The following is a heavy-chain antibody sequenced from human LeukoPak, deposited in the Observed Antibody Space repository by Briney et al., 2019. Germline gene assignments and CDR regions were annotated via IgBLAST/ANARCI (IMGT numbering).Heavy chain of an antibody. V-gene: IGHV3-15*01. CDR3: TTPPWYDSRGY. J-gene: IGHJ4*02. D-gene: IGHD6-13*01. Sequence: AGGSLRLSCAASGFTFSNAWMSWVRQAPGKGLEWVGRIKTKTDGGTTDYAAPVKGRFTISRDDPKSTLYLQMNSLKTDDTAVYYCTTPPWYDSRGYWGQGTLVTVSS. CDR1: GFTFSNAW. CDR2: IKTKTDGGTT.